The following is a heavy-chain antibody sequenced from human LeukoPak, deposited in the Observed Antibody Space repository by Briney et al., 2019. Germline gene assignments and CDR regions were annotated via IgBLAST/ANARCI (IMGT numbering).Heavy chain of an antibody. CDR1: GFTVSDNY. D-gene: IGHD7-27*01. Sequence: GGSLRLSCAASGFTVSDNYMSWVRQAPGKGLEWVSLIYSGGSTYYADSVRGRFTISRDNSKNTLYLQMNSLRAEDTAVYYCARANWGSDTLYWYFDLWGRGTLVTVSS. CDR2: IYSGGST. J-gene: IGHJ2*01. CDR3: ARANWGSDTLYWYFDL. V-gene: IGHV3-53*01.